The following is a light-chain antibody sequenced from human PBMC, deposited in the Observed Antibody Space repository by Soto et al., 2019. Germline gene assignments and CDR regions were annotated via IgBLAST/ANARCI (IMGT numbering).Light chain of an antibody. CDR1: QNIVTW. J-gene: IGKJ1*01. CDR2: KAS. CDR3: QQYYSWWT. V-gene: IGKV1-5*03. Sequence: IHMTQSPSTLSASVGDRVTMTCRASQNIVTWLAWYQQKPGTAPKLLIYKASTLESGVPSRLSGSGSGTEFTLTISNLQPDDFATYYCQQYYSWWTFGQGTKVDIK.